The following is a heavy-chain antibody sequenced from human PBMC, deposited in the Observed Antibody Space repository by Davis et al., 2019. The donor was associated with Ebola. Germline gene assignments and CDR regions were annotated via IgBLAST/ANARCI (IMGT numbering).Heavy chain of an antibody. Sequence: PGGSLRLSCAASGFTFSMYAMHWVRQAPGKGLEWVAIISYDGSNKYYADSVKGRFTISRDNSKNTLYLQMNSLRAEDTAVYYCARDRGIKCSGDSCYWGDFDYWGQGTLVTVSS. D-gene: IGHD2-15*01. CDR1: GFTFSMYA. CDR3: ARDRGIKCSGDSCYWGDFDY. V-gene: IGHV3-30-3*01. CDR2: ISYDGSNK. J-gene: IGHJ4*02.